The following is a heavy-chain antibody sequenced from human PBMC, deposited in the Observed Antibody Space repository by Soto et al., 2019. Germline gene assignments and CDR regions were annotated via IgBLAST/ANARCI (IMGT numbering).Heavy chain of an antibody. CDR2: IYYSGST. CDR3: ARGAPLSTGWDEPSDF. Sequence: QVQLQESCPGLVKPSETLTLTCTVSGGSISDYYWSWIRQPAGKGLEWIGYIYYSGSTNFNPSLKGRVTISVDTSKNQFSLKLASVTAADTAVYYCARGAPLSTGWDEPSDFWVQGTLVTVSS. V-gene: IGHV4-59*01. CDR1: GGSISDYY. D-gene: IGHD6-19*01. J-gene: IGHJ4*02.